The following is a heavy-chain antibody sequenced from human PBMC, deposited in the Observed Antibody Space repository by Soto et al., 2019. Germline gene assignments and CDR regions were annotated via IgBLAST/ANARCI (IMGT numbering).Heavy chain of an antibody. CDR2: ISSTTNYI. CDR3: VRESEDLTSNFDY. J-gene: IGHJ4*02. V-gene: IGHV3-21*06. CDR1: GFTFTRYS. Sequence: GGSLRLSCAASGFTFTRYSMNWVRQAPGKGLEWVSSISSTTNYIYYGDSMKGRFTISRDNAKNSLYLEMNSLRAEDTAVYYCVRESEDLTSNFDYWGQGTLVTVSS.